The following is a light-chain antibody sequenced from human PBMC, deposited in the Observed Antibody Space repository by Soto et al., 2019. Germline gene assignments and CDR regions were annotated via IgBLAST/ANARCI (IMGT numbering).Light chain of an antibody. V-gene: IGLV1-40*01. Sequence: QLVLTQPPSVSGAPGQRVTISCTGSRSNIGAGSDVHWYQQLPGTAPKLVIHANSNRPSGVPHRISGSKSGTSASLAITGLQAEDEADYYCQAYDTVLSSSVFGGGTKLTVL. CDR1: RSNIGAGSD. J-gene: IGLJ2*01. CDR3: QAYDTVLSSSV. CDR2: ANS.